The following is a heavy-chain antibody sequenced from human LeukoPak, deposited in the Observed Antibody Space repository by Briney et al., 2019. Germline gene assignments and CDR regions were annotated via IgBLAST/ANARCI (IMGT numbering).Heavy chain of an antibody. D-gene: IGHD6-19*01. CDR2: IYPNGST. V-gene: IGHV4-4*07. CDR3: ARAAEYSSGWYLFDY. CDR1: VGSISSFY. J-gene: IGHJ4*02. Sequence: PSETLSLTCTVSVGSISSFYWTSIRQPAGKGLECIGQIYPNGSTNYNPSLKSRVTMSVDTSKNQFSLKLSSVTAADTAMYYCARAAEYSSGWYLFDYWGQGTLVTVSA.